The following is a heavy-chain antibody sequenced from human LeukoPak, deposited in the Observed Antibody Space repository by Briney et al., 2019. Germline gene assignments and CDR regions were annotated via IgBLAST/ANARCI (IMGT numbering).Heavy chain of an antibody. CDR3: ARHHDGDYEPLKIDY. CDR2: IYYSGST. D-gene: IGHD4-17*01. Sequence: SETLSLTCTVSGDSIRSYYWSWIRQPPGKGLEWIGYIYYSGSTNYNPSLKSRVTISVDTSKNQFSLRLNSVTAADTAVYYCARHHDGDYEPLKIDYWGQGTLVTVSS. CDR1: GDSIRSYY. V-gene: IGHV4-59*08. J-gene: IGHJ4*02.